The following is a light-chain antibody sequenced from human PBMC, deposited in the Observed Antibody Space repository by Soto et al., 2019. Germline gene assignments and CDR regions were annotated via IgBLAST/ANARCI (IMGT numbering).Light chain of an antibody. Sequence: DIQMTQSPSTLSASVGDRVTITCRASQSISSWLAWYQQKPGKAPKLLIYKASSLESGVPSRFSGSGSGTEFTLTISSLQPDDFATYYCQQHKGTFGGGTKVEIK. CDR2: KAS. J-gene: IGKJ4*01. V-gene: IGKV1-5*03. CDR3: QQHKGT. CDR1: QSISSW.